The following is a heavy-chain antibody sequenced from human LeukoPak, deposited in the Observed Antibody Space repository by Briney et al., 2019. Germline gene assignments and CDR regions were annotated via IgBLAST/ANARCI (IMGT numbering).Heavy chain of an antibody. CDR3: ARFGVDYDMDV. D-gene: IGHD3-16*01. J-gene: IGHJ6*02. CDR2: IHYSGKA. V-gene: IGHV4-59*11. Sequence: SETLSLTCTVSGGSITGHYWTWVRQPPGEGLEWIGQIHYSGKADYNPSLRSRITISVDTSKNQMSLKVTSVTAADTAVYYCARFGVDYDMDVWGQGTTVTVS. CDR1: GGSITGHY.